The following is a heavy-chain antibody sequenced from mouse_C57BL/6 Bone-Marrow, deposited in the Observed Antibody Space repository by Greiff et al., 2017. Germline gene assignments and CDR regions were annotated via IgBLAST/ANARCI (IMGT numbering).Heavy chain of an antibody. CDR1: GYPFTDYY. Sequence: EVQLQQSGAALVKPGASVKISCKASGYPFTDYYMNWVPQTHGKSLEWIGDINPNNGGTNDNQKFKGKATVTVDKSSSTADMELRSLTSEDAAVYYCARDDGYIYWYFDVWGTGTTVTVSS. D-gene: IGHD2-3*01. V-gene: IGHV1-26*01. J-gene: IGHJ1*03. CDR3: ARDDGYIYWYFDV. CDR2: INPNNGGT.